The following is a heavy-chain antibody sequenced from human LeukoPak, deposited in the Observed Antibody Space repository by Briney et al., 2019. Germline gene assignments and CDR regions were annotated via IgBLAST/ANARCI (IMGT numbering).Heavy chain of an antibody. D-gene: IGHD6-19*01. Sequence: PGGSLRLSCAASGFTLSSYAMSWVRQGPGKGLEWVSAISVSGNTYHADSVKGRFTISRDNAKNSLSLQMNSLRAEDTAVYYCARDNRAVACDWWGQGTLVTVSS. J-gene: IGHJ4*02. CDR3: ARDNRAVACDW. V-gene: IGHV3-23*01. CDR1: GFTLSSYA. CDR2: ISVSGNT.